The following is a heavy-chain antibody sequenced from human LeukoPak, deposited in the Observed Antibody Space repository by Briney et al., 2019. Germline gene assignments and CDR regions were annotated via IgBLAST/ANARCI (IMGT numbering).Heavy chain of an antibody. CDR2: IIPVLSTA. V-gene: IGHV1-69*13. CDR1: GDTFIRYA. CDR3: ATTGGDIYYYYMDV. D-gene: IGHD3-16*01. Sequence: SVKVSCKASGDTFIRYAISWVRQAPGQGLEWMGGIIPVLSTANYAQKFQDRVTITADESTSTTYMELSSLKSEDTAVYYCATTGGDIYYYYMDVWGKGTTVTISS. J-gene: IGHJ6*03.